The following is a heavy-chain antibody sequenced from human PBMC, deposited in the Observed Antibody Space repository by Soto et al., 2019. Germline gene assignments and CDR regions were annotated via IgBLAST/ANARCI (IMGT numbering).Heavy chain of an antibody. D-gene: IGHD3-22*01. V-gene: IGHV3-30-3*01. CDR2: ISYDGSNK. CDR1: GFTFSSYA. Sequence: QVQLVESGGGVVQPGRSLRLSCAASGFTFSSYAMHWVRQAPGKGLEWVAVISYDGSNKYYADSVKGRFTISRDNSKNTLYLQMNSLRAEDTAVYYCARVKGYYDSSGFDYCGQGTLVTVSS. CDR3: ARVKGYYDSSGFDY. J-gene: IGHJ4*02.